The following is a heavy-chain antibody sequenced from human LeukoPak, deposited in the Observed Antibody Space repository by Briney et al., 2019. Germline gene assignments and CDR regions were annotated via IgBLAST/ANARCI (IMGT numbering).Heavy chain of an antibody. V-gene: IGHV6-1*01. CDR3: ARSRGILVAVAGKDPFDY. CDR1: GDSVSSNSAA. J-gene: IGHJ4*02. D-gene: IGHD6-19*01. CDR2: TYYRSKWYN. Sequence: SQTLSLTCALSGDSVSSNSAAWNWIRQSPSRGLEWLGRTYYRSKWYNDYAVSVKSRITINPDTSKNPFSLQLNSVTPEDTAVYYCARSRGILVAVAGKDPFDYWGQGTLVTVSS.